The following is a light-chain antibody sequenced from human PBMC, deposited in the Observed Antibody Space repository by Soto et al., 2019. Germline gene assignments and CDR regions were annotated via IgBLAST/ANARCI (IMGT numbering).Light chain of an antibody. J-gene: IGLJ2*01. V-gene: IGLV1-47*01. CDR3: AAWDDSLSVV. CDR1: SSNIGSNY. CDR2: RNN. Sequence: QSVLTQPPSASGTPGQRVTISCSGSSSNIGSNYVYWYQQLPGTAAKLLIYRNNQRPSGVPDRFPGSKSGTSASLAISGLRSEDEADYYCAAWDDSLSVVFGGGTKVTVL.